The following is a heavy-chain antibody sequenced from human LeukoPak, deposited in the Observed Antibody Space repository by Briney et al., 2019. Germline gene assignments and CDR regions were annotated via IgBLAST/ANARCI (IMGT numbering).Heavy chain of an antibody. Sequence: PGGSLRLSCAASGFAFSSYAMHWVRQAPGKGLEWVAVISYDGGNKYYADFVKGRFTISRDNAKNSLYLQMNSLRAEDTAVYYCARAVYRDYQGPGDFNFYGMDVWGQGTTVTVSS. CDR1: GFAFSSYA. V-gene: IGHV3-33*05. CDR3: ARAVYRDYQGPGDFNFYGMDV. D-gene: IGHD2-21*01. J-gene: IGHJ6*02. CDR2: ISYDGGNK.